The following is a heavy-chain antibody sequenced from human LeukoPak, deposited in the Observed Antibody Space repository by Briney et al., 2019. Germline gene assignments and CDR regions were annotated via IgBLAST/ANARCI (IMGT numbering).Heavy chain of an antibody. J-gene: IGHJ4*02. Sequence: PGGSLRLSCAASGFTFSNAWMSWDRQAPGKGLEWVGRIKSKTDGGTTDYAAPVKGRFTISRDDSKNTLYLQMNSLKTEDTAVYYCTTDLVLVGLYGDPDLFDYWGQGTLVTVSS. CDR3: TTDLVLVGLYGDPDLFDY. V-gene: IGHV3-15*01. CDR1: GFTFSNAW. CDR2: IKSKTDGGTT. D-gene: IGHD4-17*01.